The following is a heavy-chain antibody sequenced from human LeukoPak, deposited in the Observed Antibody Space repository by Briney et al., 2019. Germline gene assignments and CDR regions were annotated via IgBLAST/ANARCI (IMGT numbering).Heavy chain of an antibody. CDR1: GLTFSNYV. Sequence: GGSLRLSCVASGLTFSNYVMTWVRQAPGGGLEWVSSVSNSGDYTYYADSVKGRFTISRDNSKNTLYLQMNSLRAEDTAVYYCLYYGSASYHIRDDWGQGTLVTVSS. D-gene: IGHD3-10*01. V-gene: IGHV3-23*01. CDR3: LYYGSASYHIRDD. J-gene: IGHJ4*02. CDR2: VSNSGDYT.